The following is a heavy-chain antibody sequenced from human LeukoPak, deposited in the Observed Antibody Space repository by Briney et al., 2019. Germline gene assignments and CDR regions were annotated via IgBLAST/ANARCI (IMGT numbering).Heavy chain of an antibody. V-gene: IGHV3-23*01. J-gene: IGHJ4*02. CDR1: GFSFTNYA. D-gene: IGHD1-1*01. Sequence: GGSLRLSCAASGFSFTNYAMSWVRQAPARGPEWVSSLRGDGETFYADSVKGRFTLSRDDSRNTVSLQLNNLRVEDTAMYYCAGAGWVSNADAVWWGQGTQVTPSP. CDR2: LRGDGET. CDR3: AGAGWVSNADAVW.